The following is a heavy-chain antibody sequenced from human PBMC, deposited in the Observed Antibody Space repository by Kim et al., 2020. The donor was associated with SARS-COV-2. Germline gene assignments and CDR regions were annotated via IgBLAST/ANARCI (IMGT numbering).Heavy chain of an antibody. V-gene: IGHV3-30*18. CDR1: GFTFSSYG. CDR2: ISYDGSNK. J-gene: IGHJ6*02. D-gene: IGHD2-2*01. Sequence: GGSLRLSCAASGFTFSSYGMHWVRQAPGKGLEWVAVISYDGSNKYYADSVKGRFTISRDNSKNTLYLQMNSLRAEDTAVYYCAKNELDCSSTSCPLKLYYYYGMDVWGQGTTVTVSS. CDR3: AKNELDCSSTSCPLKLYYYYGMDV.